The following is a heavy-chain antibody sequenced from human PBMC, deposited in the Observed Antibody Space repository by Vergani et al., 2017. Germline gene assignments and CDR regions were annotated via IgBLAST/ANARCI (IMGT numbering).Heavy chain of an antibody. Sequence: QVQLVQSGAEVQKPGASVKVSCKASGYTFTGYYMHWVRQAPGQGLEWMGWINPNSGGTNYAQKFQGRVTMTRDTSISTAYMELSRLRSDDTAVYYCATRGRGSRWNIYYYYGMDVWGQGTTVTVSS. D-gene: IGHD1/OR15-1a*01. CDR1: GYTFTGYY. CDR2: INPNSGGT. V-gene: IGHV1-2*02. CDR3: ATRGRGSRWNIYYYYGMDV. J-gene: IGHJ6*02.